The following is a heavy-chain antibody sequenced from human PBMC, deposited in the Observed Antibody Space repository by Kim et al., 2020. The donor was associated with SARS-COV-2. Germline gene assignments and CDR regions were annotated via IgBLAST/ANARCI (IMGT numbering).Heavy chain of an antibody. CDR3: AKDGENTYGSSYFDC. Sequence: DSVKGRCTVSRDNSRNTLYLQMNSLRAEDTAIYYCAKDGENTYGSSYFDCWGQGTLVNVSS. D-gene: IGHD3-10*01. J-gene: IGHJ4*02. V-gene: IGHV3-23*01.